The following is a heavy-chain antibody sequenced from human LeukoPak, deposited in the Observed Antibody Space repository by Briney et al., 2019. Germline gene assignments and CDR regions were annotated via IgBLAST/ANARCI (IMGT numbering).Heavy chain of an antibody. Sequence: SETLSLTCTVSGGSISSSSYYWGWIRQPPGKGLEWIGSIYYSGSTYYNPSLKSRVTISVDTSKNQFSLKLSSVTAADTAVYYCARDRRIVGATYYYYYYMDVWGKGTTVTVSS. CDR1: GGSISSSSYY. CDR3: ARDRRIVGATYYYYYYMDV. CDR2: IYYSGST. J-gene: IGHJ6*03. V-gene: IGHV4-39*07. D-gene: IGHD1-26*01.